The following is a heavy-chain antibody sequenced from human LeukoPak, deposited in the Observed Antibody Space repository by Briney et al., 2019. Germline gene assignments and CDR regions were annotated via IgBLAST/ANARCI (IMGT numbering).Heavy chain of an antibody. CDR2: IYHSGST. Sequence: SETLSLTCAVYGGSFSGYYWSWIRQPPGKGLEWIGSIYHSGSTYYNPSLKSRVTISVDTSKNQFSLKLSSVTAADTAVYYCARDWGSGGGYWGQGTLVTVSS. CDR3: ARDWGSGGGY. V-gene: IGHV4-34*01. CDR1: GGSFSGYY. D-gene: IGHD6-25*01. J-gene: IGHJ4*02.